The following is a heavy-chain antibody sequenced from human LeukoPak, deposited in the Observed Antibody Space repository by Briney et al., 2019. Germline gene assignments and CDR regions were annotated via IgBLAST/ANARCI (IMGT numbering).Heavy chain of an antibody. V-gene: IGHV3-21*06. CDR1: EFTFSSYS. D-gene: IGHD6-19*01. Sequence: GGSLRLSCAASEFTFSSYSMNWVRQAPGKGLEWVSSISSSSTYIYHADSVKGRFTISRDNAKNSLYLHMNSLRAEDTAVYYCARGHGPGIAVTICDSWGQGTLVTVSS. CDR2: ISSSSTYI. CDR3: ARGHGPGIAVTICDS. J-gene: IGHJ4*02.